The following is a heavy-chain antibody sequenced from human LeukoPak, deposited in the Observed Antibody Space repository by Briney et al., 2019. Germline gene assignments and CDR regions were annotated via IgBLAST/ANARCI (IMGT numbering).Heavy chain of an antibody. D-gene: IGHD3-10*01. CDR1: GGSFSGQY. Sequence: PSETLSLTCAVYGGSFSGQYWGWIRQPPGKGLEWIGENNHGGSISYNASLKSRVTISLDTSKNQFSLKLSSVTAADTAVYYCAGGDYHGSESYANYWGQGTLVTVSS. CDR3: AGGDYHGSESYANY. V-gene: IGHV4-34*01. CDR2: NNHGGSI. J-gene: IGHJ4*02.